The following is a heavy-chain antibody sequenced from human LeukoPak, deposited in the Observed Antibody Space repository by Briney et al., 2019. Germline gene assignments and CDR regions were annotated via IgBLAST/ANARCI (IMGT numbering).Heavy chain of an antibody. Sequence: SETLSLTCTVSGGSIGSHYWTWIRQTPGKGLEWIGYVYDIGGTKYNPSLKSRVTISVDTSKNQFSLKLSSVTAADTAVYYCARETSQKGAHYMDVWGKGATITISS. CDR3: ARETSQKGAHYMDV. CDR1: GGSIGSHY. J-gene: IGHJ6*03. CDR2: VYDIGGT. D-gene: IGHD3-16*01. V-gene: IGHV4-59*11.